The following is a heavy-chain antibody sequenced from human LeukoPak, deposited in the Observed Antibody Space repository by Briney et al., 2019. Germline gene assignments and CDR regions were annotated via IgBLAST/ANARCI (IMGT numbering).Heavy chain of an antibody. CDR3: ARDSQSYDSAFDI. D-gene: IGHD3-22*01. CDR2: IIPIFGTA. CDR1: GGTLSSYA. Sequence: GASVKVSCKASGGTLSSYAISWVRQAPGQGLEWMGGIIPIFGTANYAQKFQGRVTITTDESTSTAYMELSSLRSEDTAVYYCARDSQSYDSAFDIWGQGTMVTVSS. J-gene: IGHJ3*02. V-gene: IGHV1-69*05.